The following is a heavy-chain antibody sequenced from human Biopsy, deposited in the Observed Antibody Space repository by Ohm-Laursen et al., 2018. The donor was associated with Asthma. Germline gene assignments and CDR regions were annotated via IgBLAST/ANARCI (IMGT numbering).Heavy chain of an antibody. V-gene: IGHV3-7*01. Sequence: SLRLSCTASGFSFSSYWMSWVRQAPGKGLEWVANIKQDGSEKYYVDSVKGRFSTSRDNAKSSLYLQMNSLRVEDTAVYYCARDGRWFDPWGQGTLVTVSS. CDR1: GFSFSSYW. J-gene: IGHJ5*02. CDR3: ARDGRWFDP. CDR2: IKQDGSEK.